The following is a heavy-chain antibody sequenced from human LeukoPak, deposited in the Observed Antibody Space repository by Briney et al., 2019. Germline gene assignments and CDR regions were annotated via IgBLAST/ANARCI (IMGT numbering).Heavy chain of an antibody. CDR2: INSDGSST. D-gene: IGHD6-6*01. J-gene: IGHJ4*02. Sequence: GGSLRLSCAAFGFTFSSYWTHWVRQAPGKGLVWVTRINSDGSSTSYADSVKGRFTISRDNAENTLYLQMNSLRAEDTAVYYCARGIAAFDYWGQGTLVTVSS. V-gene: IGHV3-74*01. CDR1: GFTFSSYW. CDR3: ARGIAAFDY.